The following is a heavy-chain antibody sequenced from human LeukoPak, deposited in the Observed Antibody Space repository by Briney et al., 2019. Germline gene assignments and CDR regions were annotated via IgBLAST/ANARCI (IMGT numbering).Heavy chain of an antibody. J-gene: IGHJ4*02. V-gene: IGHV4-59*01. CDR1: CGTISSYY. CDR3: ARDDGRYYFDY. CDR2: IYYSGST. D-gene: IGHD1-1*01. Sequence: PSETLSLTCTVSCGTISSYYWSWIRQPPGKGLEWIGYIYYSGSTNYNPSLKSRVTISVDTSKNQFSLKLSSVTAADTAVYYCARDDGRYYFDYWGQGTLVTVSS.